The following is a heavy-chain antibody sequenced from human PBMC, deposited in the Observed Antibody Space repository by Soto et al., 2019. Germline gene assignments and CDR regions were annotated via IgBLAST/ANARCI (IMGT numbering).Heavy chain of an antibody. CDR2: ISYDGSNK. CDR3: TRAYEGHYFDF. D-gene: IGHD3-16*01. V-gene: IGHV3-30-3*01. J-gene: IGHJ4*02. CDR1: GFTFSSYA. Sequence: QVQLVESGGGVVQPGRSLRLSSAASGFTFSSYAMHWVRQAPGKGLEWVAVISYDGSNKYYADSVKGRFTISRDNSKNTLYLQMNSLRAEDTAVYYCTRAYEGHYFDFWGQGTLVTVSS.